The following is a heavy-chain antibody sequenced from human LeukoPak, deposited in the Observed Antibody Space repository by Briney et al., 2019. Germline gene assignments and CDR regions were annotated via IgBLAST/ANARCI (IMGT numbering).Heavy chain of an antibody. D-gene: IGHD3-10*01. CDR1: GGSISSGGYS. J-gene: IGHJ4*02. Sequence: SETLSLTCAVSGGSISSGGYSWSWIRQPPGKGLEWIGYIYHSGSTYYNPSLKRRVTISVDRSKNQFSLKLSSVTAADTAVYYCARVNYGSATKEDYWGQGTLVTVSS. V-gene: IGHV4-30-2*01. CDR3: ARVNYGSATKEDY. CDR2: IYHSGST.